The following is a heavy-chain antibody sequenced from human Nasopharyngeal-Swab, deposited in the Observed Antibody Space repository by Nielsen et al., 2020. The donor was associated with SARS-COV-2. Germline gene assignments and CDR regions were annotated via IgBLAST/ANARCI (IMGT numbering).Heavy chain of an antibody. D-gene: IGHD6-13*01. CDR2: IYYSGST. Sequence: SEPLSLTCSVSGGSISSYYWSWIRQSPGKGLEWIGYIYYSGSTNYNPSLKSRITISVDTSKNQFSLKLSSVTAADTAVYYCARTGYSSSWYNRYYYHYMDVWGKGTTVTVSS. V-gene: IGHV4-59*01. CDR3: ARTGYSSSWYNRYYYHYMDV. CDR1: GGSISSYY. J-gene: IGHJ6*03.